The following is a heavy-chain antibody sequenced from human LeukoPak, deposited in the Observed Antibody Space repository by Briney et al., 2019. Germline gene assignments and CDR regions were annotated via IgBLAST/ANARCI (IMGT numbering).Heavy chain of an antibody. CDR2: ISGSGGST. Sequence: GVLRLSCAASGFTFSSYAMSWVRQAPGKGLEWVSAISGSGGSTYYADSVKGRFTISRDNSKNTLYLQMNSLRAEDTAVYYCAKLITYDFWSGHDYWGQGTLVTVSS. CDR1: GFTFSSYA. CDR3: AKLITYDFWSGHDY. V-gene: IGHV3-23*01. D-gene: IGHD3-3*01. J-gene: IGHJ4*02.